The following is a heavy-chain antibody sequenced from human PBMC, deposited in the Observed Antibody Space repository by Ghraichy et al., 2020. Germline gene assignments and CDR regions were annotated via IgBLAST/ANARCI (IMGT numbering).Heavy chain of an antibody. CDR3: ARGVFWDEPHFDY. CDR1: GGSISSGGYS. D-gene: IGHD3-10*02. V-gene: IGHV4-30-2*01. J-gene: IGHJ4*02. Sequence: SQTLSLTCAVSGGSISSGGYSWSWIRQPPGKGLEWIGYIYHSGSTYYNPSLKSRVTISVDRSKNQFSLKLSSVAAADTAVYHCARGVFWDEPHFDYWGQGTLVTVSS. CDR2: IYHSGST.